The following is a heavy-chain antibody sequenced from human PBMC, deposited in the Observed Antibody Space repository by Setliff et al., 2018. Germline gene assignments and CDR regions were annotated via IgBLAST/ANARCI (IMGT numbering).Heavy chain of an antibody. CDR2: INPNSGAT. CDR3: ARDLYNSGSDY. D-gene: IGHD6-25*01. J-gene: IGHJ4*02. Sequence: ASVKVSCKTSGYPFTDYYIHWVRQAPGQGLEWMGRINPNSGATNFAQKFQGRVAMTRDTSISTAYMDLSRLRSDDTAVYYCARDLYNSGSDYWGQGTLVTVSS. V-gene: IGHV1-2*06. CDR1: GYPFTDYY.